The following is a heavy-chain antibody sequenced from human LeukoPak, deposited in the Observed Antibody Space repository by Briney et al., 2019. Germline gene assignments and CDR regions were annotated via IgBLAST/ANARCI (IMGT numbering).Heavy chain of an antibody. J-gene: IGHJ6*03. V-gene: IGHV6-1*01. CDR2: TYYRSNWHY. D-gene: IGHD5-24*01. CDR1: GDSVTSDSAA. CDR3: VRGNIKEGYNLRYYFYYVDV. Sequence: SQTLSLTCAISGDSVTSDSAAWNWIRQSPSRGLVWLGRTYYRSNWHYDYAESVKGRMTINPDTSKNQFSLQLNSVTPEDTAVYYCVRGNIKEGYNLRYYFYYVDVWGKGTAVTVSS.